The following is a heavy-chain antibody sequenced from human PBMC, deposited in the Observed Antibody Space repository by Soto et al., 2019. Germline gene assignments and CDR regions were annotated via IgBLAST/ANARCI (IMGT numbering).Heavy chain of an antibody. V-gene: IGHV4-59*08. D-gene: IGHD2-2*01. CDR3: AGGHQLLRTS. J-gene: IGHJ4*02. CDR2: IYYTGTT. CDR1: GGSINSDY. Sequence: PSETLALACTVSGGSINSDYWTWIRQFPGNGLEWIGYIYYTGTTDYNPSLQSRVTISVDTSKNQFSLRLSSVTAAGTAVYYSAGGHQLLRTSRAQGTPVPVSS.